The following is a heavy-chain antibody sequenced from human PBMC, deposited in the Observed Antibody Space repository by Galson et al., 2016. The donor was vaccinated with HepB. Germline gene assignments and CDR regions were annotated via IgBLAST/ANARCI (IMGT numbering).Heavy chain of an antibody. CDR3: AKDDLPYCSLGRCALQH. J-gene: IGHJ1*01. Sequence: SVKVSCKASGGTFSSYAISWVRQAPGQGLEWMGGIIPIFGTANYAQKFQGRVTITADDSTSAAYMELSSLRSDDTAVYYCAKDDLPYCSLGRCALQHWGQGTLVSVSS. V-gene: IGHV1-69*13. D-gene: IGHD2-15*01. CDR2: IIPIFGTA. CDR1: GGTFSSYA.